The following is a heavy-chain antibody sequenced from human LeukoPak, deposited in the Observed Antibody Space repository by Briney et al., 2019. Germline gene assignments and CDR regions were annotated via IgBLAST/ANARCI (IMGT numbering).Heavy chain of an antibody. CDR1: GFTFSSYW. Sequence: GGSLRLSCAASGFTFSSYWMSWVRQAPGKGLEWVANIKQDGSDKYYVDPVKGRFAISRDNAKNSLYLQMNSLRAEDTAVYYCARGGSAFPPGYWGQGTLVTVSS. V-gene: IGHV3-7*04. D-gene: IGHD6-6*01. J-gene: IGHJ4*02. CDR3: ARGGSAFPPGY. CDR2: IKQDGSDK.